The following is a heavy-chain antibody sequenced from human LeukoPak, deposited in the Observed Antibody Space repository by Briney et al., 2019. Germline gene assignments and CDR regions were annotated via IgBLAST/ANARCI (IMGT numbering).Heavy chain of an antibody. CDR3: ARGVRYCSGGSCYATYYYYYYMDV. D-gene: IGHD2-15*01. Sequence: SETLSLTCTVSGGSISSYYWSWIRQPPGKGLEWIGYIYYSGSTNYNPSLKSRVTISVDTSKNQFSLKLSSVTAADTAVYYCARGVRYCSGGSCYATYYYYYYMDVWGKGTTVTVSS. CDR1: GGSISSYY. V-gene: IGHV4-59*08. CDR2: IYYSGST. J-gene: IGHJ6*03.